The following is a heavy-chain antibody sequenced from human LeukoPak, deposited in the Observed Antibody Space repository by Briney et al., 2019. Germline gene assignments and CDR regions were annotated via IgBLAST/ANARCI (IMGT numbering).Heavy chain of an antibody. Sequence: ASVKVSCKASGYTFIGYYMHWVRQAPGQGLEWMGWINPNSGGTNYAQKFQGRVTMTRDTSISTAYMDLSSLRSDDTAVYYCARIFRVYDSSGFYSDYWGQGTLVTVSS. CDR1: GYTFIGYY. J-gene: IGHJ4*02. CDR2: INPNSGGT. V-gene: IGHV1-2*02. CDR3: ARIFRVYDSSGFYSDY. D-gene: IGHD3-22*01.